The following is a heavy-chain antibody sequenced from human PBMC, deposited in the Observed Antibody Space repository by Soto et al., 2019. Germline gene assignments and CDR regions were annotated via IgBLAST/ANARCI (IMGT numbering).Heavy chain of an antibody. CDR1: GFTFSACA. V-gene: IGHV3-23*01. CDR3: ARGSNHYYDTSGYLDY. CDR2: ISGSGGST. Sequence: GGSLRLSCVASGFTFSACAMTWVRQTPGKGLEWLSTISGSGGSTYYADSVKGQFTISRDNSKNTLYLQMSTLRAEDTAIYYCARGSNHYYDTSGYLDYWGLGTQVTVS. J-gene: IGHJ4*01. D-gene: IGHD3-22*01.